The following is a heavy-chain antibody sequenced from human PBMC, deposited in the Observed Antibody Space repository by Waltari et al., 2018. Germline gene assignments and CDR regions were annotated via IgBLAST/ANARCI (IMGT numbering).Heavy chain of an antibody. J-gene: IGHJ4*02. Sequence: VQLQESGPGLVKPSETLSLTCTVSGGSVTSYFWSWVRQPAGKGLEWVGRISTRGSAKYSPSLESRVTMSVDMSENQVSLNLHSVTAADTAIYYCARETGTGYYPNYFDYWGQGTPVTVSS. CDR1: GGSVTSYF. CDR3: ARETGTGYYPNYFDY. CDR2: ISTRGSA. D-gene: IGHD1-26*01. V-gene: IGHV4-4*07.